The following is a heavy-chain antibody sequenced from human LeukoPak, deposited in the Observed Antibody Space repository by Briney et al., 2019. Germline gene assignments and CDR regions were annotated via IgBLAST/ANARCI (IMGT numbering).Heavy chain of an antibody. D-gene: IGHD1-26*01. Sequence: ASVKVSCKASGYPFTPYYIHWVRQAPGQGLEWMGRINPNSGDTNYAQKFQGSVTLTRDTSINTAYMELSRLRSDGTAVYYCAKLGIGSTTRAWFDPWGQGTLVTVSS. J-gene: IGHJ5*02. CDR1: GYPFTPYY. CDR2: INPNSGDT. CDR3: AKLGIGSTTRAWFDP. V-gene: IGHV1-2*06.